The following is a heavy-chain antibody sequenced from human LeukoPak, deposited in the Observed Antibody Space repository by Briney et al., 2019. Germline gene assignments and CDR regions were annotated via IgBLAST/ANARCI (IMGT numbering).Heavy chain of an antibody. J-gene: IGHJ4*02. CDR3: ARGRRYCGGDCYSGKRYYFDY. D-gene: IGHD2-21*02. CDR2: INHSGST. CDR1: GGSFSGYY. Sequence: SETLSLTCAVYGGSFSGYYWSWIRQPPGKGLEWIGEINHSGSTNYNPSLKSRVTISVDTSKNQFSLKLSSVTAADTAVCYCARGRRYCGGDCYSGKRYYFDYWGQGTLVTVSS. V-gene: IGHV4-34*01.